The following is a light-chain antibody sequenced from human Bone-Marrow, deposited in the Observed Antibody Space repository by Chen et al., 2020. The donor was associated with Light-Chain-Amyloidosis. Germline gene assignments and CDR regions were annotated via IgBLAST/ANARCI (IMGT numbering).Light chain of an antibody. CDR1: SSDVGGDNH. CDR3: RSYTITNTLV. Sequence: QSALTQPASVSGSPGQSITISCTGTSSDVGGDNHVSWYQQHPDKAPKLMIYEVTNRPSWVPARFSGSKSDNTAHLTISGLQTEDEADYFCRSYTITNTLVFGSGTRVTVL. J-gene: IGLJ1*01. V-gene: IGLV2-14*01. CDR2: EVT.